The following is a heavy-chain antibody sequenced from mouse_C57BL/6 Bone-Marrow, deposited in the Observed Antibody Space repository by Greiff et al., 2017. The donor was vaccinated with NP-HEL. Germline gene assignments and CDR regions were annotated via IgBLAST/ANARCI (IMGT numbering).Heavy chain of an antibody. CDR2: INPNNGGT. Sequence: EVQLQQSGPELVKPGASVKMSCKASGYTFTDYNMHWVKQSHGKSLEWIGYINPNNGGTSYNQKFKGKATLTVNKSSSTAYMELRSLTSEDSAVYYCATEAGLRRRGFDYWGQGTTLTVSS. CDR3: ATEAGLRRRGFDY. J-gene: IGHJ2*01. V-gene: IGHV1-22*01. CDR1: GYTFTDYN. D-gene: IGHD2-4*01.